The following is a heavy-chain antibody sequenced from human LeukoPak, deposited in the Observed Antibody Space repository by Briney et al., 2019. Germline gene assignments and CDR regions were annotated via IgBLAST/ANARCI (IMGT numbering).Heavy chain of an antibody. J-gene: IGHJ4*03. V-gene: IGHV3-74*03. Sequence: PGGSLRLSCAASGFTFSSYWMHWVRQTPGKGLVWVSRINSDGSSTTYADSVKGRFTISRDNAKNTLYLQMNSLRAEDTAVYYCARVRSAAAVDYWGQGTTVTVSS. CDR1: GFTFSSYW. CDR2: INSDGSST. CDR3: ARVRSAAAVDY.